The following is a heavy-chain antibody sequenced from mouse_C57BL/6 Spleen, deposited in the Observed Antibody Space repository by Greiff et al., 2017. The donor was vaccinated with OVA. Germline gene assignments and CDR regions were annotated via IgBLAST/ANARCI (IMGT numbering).Heavy chain of an antibody. V-gene: IGHV1-80*01. D-gene: IGHD3-2*02. CDR3: AFQLRLRKKNYFDY. J-gene: IGHJ2*01. CDR1: GYAFSSYW. CDR2: IYPGDGDT. Sequence: QVQLQQSGAELVKPGASVKISCKASGYAFSSYWMNWVKQRPGKGLEWIGQIYPGDGDTNYNGKFKGNATLTADKSSSTAYMQLSSLTSEDSAVYFCAFQLRLRKKNYFDYWGQGTTLTVSS.